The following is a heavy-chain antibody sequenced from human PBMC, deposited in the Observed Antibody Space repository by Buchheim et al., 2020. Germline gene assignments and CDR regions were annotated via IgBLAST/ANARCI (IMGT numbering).Heavy chain of an antibody. D-gene: IGHD2-2*01. V-gene: IGHV4-34*01. CDR2: INHSGST. CDR3: ARLVYCSSTSCYASRYGMDV. Sequence: QVQLQQWGAGLLKPSETLSLTCAVYGGSFSGYYWSWIRQPPGKGLEWIGEINHSGSTNYNPSLKSRVTLSVDTSKNQFSLKLSSVTAADTAVYYCARLVYCSSTSCYASRYGMDVWGQGTT. CDR1: GGSFSGYY. J-gene: IGHJ6*02.